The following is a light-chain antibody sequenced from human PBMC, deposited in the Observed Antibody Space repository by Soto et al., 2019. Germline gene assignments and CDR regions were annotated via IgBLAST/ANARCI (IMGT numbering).Light chain of an antibody. CDR2: GAS. Sequence: EVVLTQSPGTLSLYQGERATLSCSASQSVSSIYLAGYQQKPGQAPRLLIYGASTRATGIPARFSGSGSGTEFTLTISSLQSEDFAVYYCQQDNDCPPTFGPGTKVDIK. V-gene: IGKV3-15*01. J-gene: IGKJ3*01. CDR3: QQDNDCPPT. CDR1: QSVSSIY.